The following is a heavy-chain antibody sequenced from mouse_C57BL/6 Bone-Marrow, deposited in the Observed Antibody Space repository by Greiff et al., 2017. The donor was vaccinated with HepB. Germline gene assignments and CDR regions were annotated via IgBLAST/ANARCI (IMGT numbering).Heavy chain of an antibody. J-gene: IGHJ2*01. CDR1: GFTFSTSG. Sequence: EVKLMESGGDLVRPGGSLKLSCAASGFTFSTSGMSWVRQTPDKRLEWVATINTGGTYTYYADSVRGRFTISKHSAKNTLFLLMSSLRSEDSGIYYCSRDRFDYYFDYWGQGTTLTVSS. V-gene: IGHV5-6*01. D-gene: IGHD2-14*01. CDR3: SRDRFDYYFDY. CDR2: INTGGTYT.